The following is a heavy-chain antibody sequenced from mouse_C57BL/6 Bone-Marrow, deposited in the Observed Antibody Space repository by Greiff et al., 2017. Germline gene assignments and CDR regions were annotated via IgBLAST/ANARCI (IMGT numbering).Heavy chain of an antibody. D-gene: IGHD1-2*01. CDR2: IWRGGST. CDR3: ARRQDGGFDY. V-gene: IGHV2-2*01. J-gene: IGHJ2*01. CDR1: GYSFTSYG. Sequence: VKLLESGPGLVQPSQSLSITCTVSGYSFTSYGVHWVRQSPGQGLEWLGVIWRGGSTDYNAAFISRLSISKDNSKSQVFVKMDSLQADDTAIYYCARRQDGGFDYWGQGTTLTVSS.